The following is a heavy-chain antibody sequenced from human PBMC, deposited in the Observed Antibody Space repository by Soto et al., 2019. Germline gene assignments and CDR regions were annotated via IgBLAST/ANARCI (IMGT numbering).Heavy chain of an antibody. CDR1: GGSISGYY. J-gene: IGHJ4*02. Sequence: SETLSLTCSVSGGSISGYYWSWIRQPAGKGLEWIGRVYTSGNANYNPSLKSRVTMSVDTSKNQFSLKLSSVPAAATAVYYCARSPPAWLSFDYWGRGTLVTVSS. CDR3: ARSPPAWLSFDY. V-gene: IGHV4-4*07. D-gene: IGHD3-22*01. CDR2: VYTSGNA.